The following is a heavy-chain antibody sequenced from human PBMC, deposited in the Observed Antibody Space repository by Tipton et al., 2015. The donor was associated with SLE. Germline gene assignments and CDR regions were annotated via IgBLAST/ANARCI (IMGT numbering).Heavy chain of an antibody. Sequence: SLRLSCAASGFTFSNYWMHWVRQAPGKGLEWVSAISGSGGSTYYADSVKGRFTISRDNSKNTLYLQMNSLRAEDTAVYYCANQPAYSSSPRYWGQGTLVTVSS. V-gene: IGHV3-23*01. CDR3: ANQPAYSSSPRY. CDR1: GFTFSNYW. CDR2: ISGSGGST. J-gene: IGHJ4*02. D-gene: IGHD6-6*01.